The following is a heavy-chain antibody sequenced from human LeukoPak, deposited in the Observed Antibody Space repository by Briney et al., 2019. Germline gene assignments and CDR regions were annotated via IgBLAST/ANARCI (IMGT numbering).Heavy chain of an antibody. J-gene: IGHJ5*02. CDR3: ARVYREQQVDYPGTWFDP. Sequence: ASVKVSCKASGYTFTNYDINWVRQATGQGLGWMGWMNPNSGYTGYAQKFQGRVTITRNTSISTVYMELSGLRSEDTAVYYCARVYREQQVDYPGTWFDPWGQGTLVTVSS. CDR1: GYTFTNYD. V-gene: IGHV1-8*03. D-gene: IGHD6-13*01. CDR2: MNPNSGYT.